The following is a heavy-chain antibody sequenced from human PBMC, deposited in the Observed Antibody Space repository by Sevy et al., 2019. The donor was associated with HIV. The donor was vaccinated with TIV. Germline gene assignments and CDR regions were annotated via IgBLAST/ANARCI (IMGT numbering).Heavy chain of an antibody. CDR1: GFTSTPYA. CDR2: ISGSGAIT. D-gene: IGHD3-22*01. CDR3: AKDRYYFDSSGYYYHNDAFDV. J-gene: IGHJ3*01. V-gene: IGHV3-23*01. Sequence: GGSLRLSCATSGFTSTPYAVAWVRQAPGKGLEWVAAISGSGAITYYADSRKARLIISRDRTNNTVYLQMKRLRAEDTALYYCAKDRYYFDSSGYYYHNDAFDVWGRGTMVTVSS.